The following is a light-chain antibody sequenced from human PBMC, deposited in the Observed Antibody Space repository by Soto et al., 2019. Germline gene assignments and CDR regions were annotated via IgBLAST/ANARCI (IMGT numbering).Light chain of an antibody. CDR3: QQYNIWPWT. J-gene: IGKJ1*01. CDR1: QSISSD. CDR2: GAT. Sequence: IVMTQSPATLSVSPGERATLSCRASQSISSDLAWYQQKPGQAPRLLIYGATARATGIPARFSGSGSGTEFTLTISSLQSEDFAVYYCQQYNIWPWTFGQGTKVDI. V-gene: IGKV3-15*01.